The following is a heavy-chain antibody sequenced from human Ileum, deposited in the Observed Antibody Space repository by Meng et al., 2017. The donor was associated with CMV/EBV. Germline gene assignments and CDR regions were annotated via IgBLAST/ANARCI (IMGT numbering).Heavy chain of an antibody. CDR3: ARDGLSGRYFDY. J-gene: IGHJ4*02. CDR2: INTNAGNP. CDR1: GYNFTTNN. D-gene: IGHD1-26*01. Sequence: QVQLVQSGSELRNRGASVKVSCKASGYNFTTNNIIWVRQAPGQGPEWMGWINTNAGNPTYARGFTGRFVFSLDTSLSTTYLQIISLKAEDTAVYYCARDGLSGRYFDYWGQGTLVTVSS. V-gene: IGHV7-4-1*02.